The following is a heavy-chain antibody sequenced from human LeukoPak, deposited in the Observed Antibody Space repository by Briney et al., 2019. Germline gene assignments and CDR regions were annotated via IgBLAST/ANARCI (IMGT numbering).Heavy chain of an antibody. Sequence: ASVKVSCKASGYTFTGYYMHWVRQAPGQGLEWMGWINPNSGGTNYAQKFQGRVTITTDESTSTAYMELSSLRSEDTAVYYCARGGDIVGIYYFDYWGQGTLVTVSS. V-gene: IGHV1-2*02. J-gene: IGHJ4*02. CDR1: GYTFTGYY. CDR3: ARGGDIVGIYYFDY. D-gene: IGHD2-15*01. CDR2: INPNSGGT.